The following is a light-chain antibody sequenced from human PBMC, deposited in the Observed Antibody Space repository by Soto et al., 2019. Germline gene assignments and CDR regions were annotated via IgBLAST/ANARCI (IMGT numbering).Light chain of an antibody. J-gene: IGKJ5*01. V-gene: IGKV3-20*01. CDR1: QSVSSSY. CDR3: QQYNNWPPIT. CDR2: GAS. Sequence: EIVLTQSPGTVSLSPGERATLSCRASQSVSSSYLARYQQKPGQAPRLLIYGASSRATGIPDRFSGSGSGTESTLTISGLQSEDFAVYYCQQYNNWPPITFGQGTRLEIK.